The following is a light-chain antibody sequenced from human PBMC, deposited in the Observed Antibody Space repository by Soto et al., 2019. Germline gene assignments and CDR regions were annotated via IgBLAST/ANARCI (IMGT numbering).Light chain of an antibody. V-gene: IGKV1-5*03. CDR3: QQYNPYSRT. CDR1: QSISSW. Sequence: DIQMAQSPSTLSARVGDRVSITCRASQSISSWLAWYQQRPGKAPKLLIYKASYLQTGVPSRFSGSGSGTEFTLTISSLQPDDFATYYCQQYNPYSRTFGQGTKV. J-gene: IGKJ1*01. CDR2: KAS.